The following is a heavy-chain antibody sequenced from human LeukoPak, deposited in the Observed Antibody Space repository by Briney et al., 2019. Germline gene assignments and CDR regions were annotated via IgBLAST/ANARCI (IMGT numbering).Heavy chain of an antibody. CDR3: ARHPGCSFNVDV. Sequence: SETLSLTCTVSGGSISSYYWTWVRQPPGKRLEWIGYVYYSGTTNYNPSLESRVTISVDTSKNQFSLKLFSVTAADTAVYYCARHPGCSFNVDVWGNGTTVTVSS. D-gene: IGHD6-19*01. CDR2: VYYSGTT. J-gene: IGHJ6*04. CDR1: GGSISSYY. V-gene: IGHV4-59*08.